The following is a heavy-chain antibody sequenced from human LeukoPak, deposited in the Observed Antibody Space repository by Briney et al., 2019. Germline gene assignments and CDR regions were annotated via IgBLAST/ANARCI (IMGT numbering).Heavy chain of an antibody. CDR2: IYTSGYT. Sequence: SETLSLTCTVSGDSLSSSYWSWVRQPAGKGLEWIGRIYTSGYTNYNPSLKGRVTMSVDTSKNQFSLKLSSVTAADTAVYYCARNPPATAEFYFDYWGQGTLVTVSS. CDR1: GDSLSSSY. J-gene: IGHJ4*02. D-gene: IGHD1-14*01. CDR3: ARNPPATAEFYFDY. V-gene: IGHV4-4*07.